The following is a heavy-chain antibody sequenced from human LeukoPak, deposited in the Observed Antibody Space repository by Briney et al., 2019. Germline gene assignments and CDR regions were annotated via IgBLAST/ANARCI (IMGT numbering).Heavy chain of an antibody. J-gene: IGHJ4*02. Sequence: GGSLRLSCAASGFTFSSYGMHWVRQAPGKGLEWVAVIWYDGSNKYYADSVKGRFTISRDNSKKTLYLQMNSLRAEDTVVYYCARDGSRRELPLCYFDYWGQGTLVTVSS. V-gene: IGHV3-33*01. CDR3: ARDGSRRELPLCYFDY. D-gene: IGHD1-7*01. CDR2: IWYDGSNK. CDR1: GFTFSSYG.